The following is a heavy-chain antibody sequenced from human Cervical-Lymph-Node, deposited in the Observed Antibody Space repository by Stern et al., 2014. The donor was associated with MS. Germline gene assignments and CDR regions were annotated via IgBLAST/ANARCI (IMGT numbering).Heavy chain of an antibody. CDR3: AHMVDWFEP. D-gene: IGHD2-15*01. CDR1: GFSLSTRGVG. J-gene: IGHJ5*02. V-gene: IGHV2-5*02. CDR2: IFWDDDK. Sequence: QVTLKESGPTLVNPTQTLTLTCTFSGFSLSTRGVGGGWIRQSPGKALEWLALIFWDDDKRYSPSLRSRLTISKDTSKNHVVLTLTNMDPVDTGTYYCAHMVDWFEPWGQGTLVTVSS.